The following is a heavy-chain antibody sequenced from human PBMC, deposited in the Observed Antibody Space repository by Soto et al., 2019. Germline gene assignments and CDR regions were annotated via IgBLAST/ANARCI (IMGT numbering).Heavy chain of an antibody. CDR1: GFTFSGYA. D-gene: IGHD6-6*01. V-gene: IGHV3-23*01. J-gene: IGHJ4*02. CDR2: IPGSGGST. Sequence: GGSLRLSCAASGFTFSGYAMSWVRQSPGKGREWVSAIPGSGGSTYYAGSVKGRFTISRDNSKNTLYLQMNNLRVEDTAVYYCAKIGTSSSVSLPLVLLDYWGQGALVTVSS. CDR3: AKIGTSSSVSLPLVLLDY.